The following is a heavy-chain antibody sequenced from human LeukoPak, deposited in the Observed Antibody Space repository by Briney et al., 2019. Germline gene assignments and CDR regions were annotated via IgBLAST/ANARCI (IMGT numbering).Heavy chain of an antibody. D-gene: IGHD3-22*01. J-gene: IGHJ4*02. CDR2: INHSGST. CDR3: AKSISSRRWYYYDSSGYTLDY. CDR1: GGSFSGYY. Sequence: PSETLSLTCAVYGGSFSGYYWSWIRQPPGKGLEWIGEINHSGSTNYNPSLKSRVTISVDTSKNQFSLKLSSVTAADTAVYYCAKSISSRRWYYYDSSGYTLDYWGQGTLVTVSS. V-gene: IGHV4-34*01.